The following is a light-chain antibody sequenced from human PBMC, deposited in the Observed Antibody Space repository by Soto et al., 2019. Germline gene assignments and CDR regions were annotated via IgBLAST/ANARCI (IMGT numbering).Light chain of an antibody. CDR1: QSVSSSH. CDR3: QQYDPSPLYT. CDR2: GTS. J-gene: IGKJ2*01. Sequence: EIVLTQSPGTLSLSPGERVTLSCRASQSVSSSHLAWYQQKPGQAPRLLIYGTSSRATGIPDRFSGSGSGTDFTLTISRLEPEDSAVYYCQQYDPSPLYTFGQGTKLEIK. V-gene: IGKV3-20*01.